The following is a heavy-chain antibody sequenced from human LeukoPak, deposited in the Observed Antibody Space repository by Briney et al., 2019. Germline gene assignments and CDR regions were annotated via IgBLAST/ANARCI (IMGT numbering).Heavy chain of an antibody. CDR3: ARGESSSWYEDY. Sequence: GGSLRLSCAASGFTFSSYAMHWVRQAPGKGLEWVAVISYDGSNKYYADSVKGRFTISRDNSKSTLYLQMNSLRAEDTAVYYCARGESSSWYEDYWGQGTLVTVSS. CDR2: ISYDGSNK. V-gene: IGHV3-30-3*01. CDR1: GFTFSSYA. D-gene: IGHD6-13*01. J-gene: IGHJ4*02.